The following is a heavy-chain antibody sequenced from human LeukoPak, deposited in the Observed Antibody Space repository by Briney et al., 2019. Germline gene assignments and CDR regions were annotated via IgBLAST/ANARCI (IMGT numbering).Heavy chain of an antibody. CDR2: IIPILGIA. CDR1: GGAFSSYT. Sequence: SVKVSCKASGGAFSSYTISWVRQAPGQGLEWMGRIIPILGIANYAQKFQGRVTITADKSTSTAYMELSSLRSEGTAVYYCARAYYDSSGYYPVYYYGMDVWGQGTTVTVSS. CDR3: ARAYYDSSGYYPVYYYGMDV. D-gene: IGHD3-22*01. J-gene: IGHJ6*02. V-gene: IGHV1-69*02.